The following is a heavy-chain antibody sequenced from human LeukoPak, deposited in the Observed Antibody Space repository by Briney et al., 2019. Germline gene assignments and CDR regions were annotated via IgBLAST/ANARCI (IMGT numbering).Heavy chain of an antibody. D-gene: IGHD3-22*01. CDR1: GGSISSYY. J-gene: IGHJ4*02. CDR2: INHSGST. CDR3: ARGYYDSSGYYPGYYFDY. Sequence: SSETLSLTCTVSGGSISSYYWSWIRQPPGKGLEWIGEINHSGSTNYNPSLKSRVTISVDTSKNQFSLKLSSVTAADTAVYYCARGYYDSSGYYPGYYFDYWGQGTLVTVSS. V-gene: IGHV4-34*01.